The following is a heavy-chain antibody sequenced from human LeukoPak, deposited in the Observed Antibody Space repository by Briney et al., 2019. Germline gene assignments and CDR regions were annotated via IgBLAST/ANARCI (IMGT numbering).Heavy chain of an antibody. V-gene: IGHV1-69*05. Sequence: SVKVSCKASGGTFSSYAISWVRQAPGQGLEWMGGIIPIFGTANYAQKFQGRVTITTDESTSTAYMELSSLRSEDTAVYYCARDAPSGIVPAALDIPGRYFDYWGQGTLVTVSS. CDR1: GGTFSSYA. CDR3: ARDAPSGIVPAALDIPGRYFDY. CDR2: IIPIFGTA. J-gene: IGHJ4*02. D-gene: IGHD2-2*01.